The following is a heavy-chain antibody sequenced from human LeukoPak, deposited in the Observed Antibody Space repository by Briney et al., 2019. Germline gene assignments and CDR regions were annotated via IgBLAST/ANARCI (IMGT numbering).Heavy chain of an antibody. Sequence: GGSLRLSCAASGFTFSSYSMNWVRQAPGKGLEWVSSISSSSSYIYYADSVKGRFTISRDNAKNSLYLQMNSLRAGDTAVYYCARDRGSGWYFDYWGQGTLVTVSS. D-gene: IGHD6-19*01. J-gene: IGHJ4*02. CDR3: ARDRGSGWYFDY. CDR2: ISSSSSYI. V-gene: IGHV3-21*01. CDR1: GFTFSSYS.